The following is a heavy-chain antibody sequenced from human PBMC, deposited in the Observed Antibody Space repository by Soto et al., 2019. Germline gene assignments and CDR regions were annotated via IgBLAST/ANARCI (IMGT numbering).Heavy chain of an antibody. CDR3: VRQGIDYLHGLVDV. CDR1: SGPDRSHN. J-gene: IGHJ6*02. V-gene: IGHV4-59*08. Sequence: QVQLQQSGQRLVKPSETLSLTCTVSSGPDRSHNWGWIRQPPGRGLEWIGYVYYNGDTAYNPSLSGRLTISANTSTNDISLPLISVPAADPAVYYCVRQGIDYLHGLVDVWGQGTTVSVSS. CDR2: VYYNGDT. D-gene: IGHD4-17*01.